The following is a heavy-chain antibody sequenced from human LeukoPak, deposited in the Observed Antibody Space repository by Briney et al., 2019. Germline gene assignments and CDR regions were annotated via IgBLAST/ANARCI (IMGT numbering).Heavy chain of an antibody. CDR1: EFTFSSYW. V-gene: IGHV3-7*03. Sequence: TGGSLRLSCAASEFTFSSYWMSWVRQAPGKGLEWVANIKQDGGQIYYLDSVKGRFTISRDNSKNTLYLQMNSLRAEDTAVYYCAKSSGWFYLDYWGQGTLVTVSS. D-gene: IGHD6-19*01. CDR2: IKQDGGQI. CDR3: AKSSGWFYLDY. J-gene: IGHJ4*02.